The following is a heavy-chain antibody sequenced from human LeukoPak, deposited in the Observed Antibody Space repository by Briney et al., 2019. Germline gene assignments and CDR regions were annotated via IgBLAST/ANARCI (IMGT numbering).Heavy chain of an antibody. J-gene: IGHJ4*02. CDR2: IADSGGNT. CDR3: AKGHNNYYFTIDY. Sequence: PGGSLRLSCAASGFTFSSYWMHWVRQAPGKWPEWVAAIADSGGNTYYADSVKGRFTISRDNSRNTLSLQMNSLRAEDTAVYYCAKGHNNYYFTIDYWGQGTLVTVSS. V-gene: IGHV3-23*01. D-gene: IGHD2/OR15-2a*01. CDR1: GFTFSSYW.